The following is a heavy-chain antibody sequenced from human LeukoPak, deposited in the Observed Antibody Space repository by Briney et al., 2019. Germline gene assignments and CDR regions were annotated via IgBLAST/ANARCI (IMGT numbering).Heavy chain of an antibody. V-gene: IGHV3-48*01. D-gene: IGHD6-13*01. J-gene: IGHJ4*02. CDR2: ITSRSSFT. Sequence: GGSLRLSCVASGFTFSDYSMNWVRQTPGKGLEWISYITSRSSFTYFADSVKGRFTISRDDARNSLYLQMNSLRAEDTAVYYCARGGGMRSWYDFDYWGQGILVTVSS. CDR1: GFTFSDYS. CDR3: ARGGGMRSWYDFDY.